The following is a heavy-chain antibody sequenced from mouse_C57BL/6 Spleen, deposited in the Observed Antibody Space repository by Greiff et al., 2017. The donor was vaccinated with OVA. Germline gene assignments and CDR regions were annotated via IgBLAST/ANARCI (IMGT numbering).Heavy chain of an antibody. CDR2: IYPSDSET. Sequence: QVQLQQPGAELVRPGSSVKLSCKASGYTFTSYWMDWVKQRPGQGLEWIGNIYPSDSETHYNQKFKDKATLTVDKSSSTAYMQRSSLTSEDSAVYYCAREDYYYGSSDWYFDVWGTGTTVTVSS. V-gene: IGHV1-61*01. D-gene: IGHD1-1*01. CDR3: AREDYYYGSSDWYFDV. CDR1: GYTFTSYW. J-gene: IGHJ1*03.